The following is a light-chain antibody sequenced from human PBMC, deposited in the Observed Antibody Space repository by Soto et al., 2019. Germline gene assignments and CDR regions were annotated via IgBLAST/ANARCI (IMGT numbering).Light chain of an antibody. CDR2: WAS. Sequence: DIVMTQSPDSLAVSLGERATINCKSSQSILYNSNNANYLAWYQQKAGQPPKLLISWASTRDSGVPGRFSGSGSETDFTLTISSLQAEDVAVYYCQQYYSSPFTFGPGTKVDIK. J-gene: IGKJ3*01. CDR3: QQYYSSPFT. CDR1: QSILYNSNNANY. V-gene: IGKV4-1*01.